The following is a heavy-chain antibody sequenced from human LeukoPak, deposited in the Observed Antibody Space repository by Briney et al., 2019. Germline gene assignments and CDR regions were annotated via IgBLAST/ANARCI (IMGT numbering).Heavy chain of an antibody. CDR2: IIPILGIA. D-gene: IGHD3-10*01. J-gene: IGHJ4*02. CDR3: ARDHEDLYGAGSYKL. V-gene: IGHV1-69*04. Sequence: GASVKVSCKASGYTFTSSDISWVRQAPGQGLEWMGRIIPILGIANYAQKFQGRVTITADKSTSTAYMELSSLRSEDTAVYYCARDHEDLYGAGSYKLWGQGTLVTVSS. CDR1: GYTFTSSD.